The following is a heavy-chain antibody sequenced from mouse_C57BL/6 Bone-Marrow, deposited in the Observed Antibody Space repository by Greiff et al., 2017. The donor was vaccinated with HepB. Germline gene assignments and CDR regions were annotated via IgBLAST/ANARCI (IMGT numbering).Heavy chain of an antibody. CDR1: GFTFSSYA. J-gene: IGHJ3*01. V-gene: IGHV5-4*01. CDR3: ARDCFAY. CDR2: ISDGGSYT. Sequence: EVQVVESGGGLVKPGGSLKLSCAASGFTFSSYAMSWVRQTPEKRLEWVATISDGGSYTYYPDNVKGRFTISRDNAKNNLYLQMSHLKSEDTAMYYCARDCFAYWGQGTLVTVSA.